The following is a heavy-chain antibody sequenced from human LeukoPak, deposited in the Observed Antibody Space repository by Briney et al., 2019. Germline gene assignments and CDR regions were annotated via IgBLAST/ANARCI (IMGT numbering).Heavy chain of an antibody. J-gene: IGHJ3*02. D-gene: IGHD3-22*01. CDR1: GFTFSSYA. CDR2: ISSNGGST. Sequence: PGGSLRLSCSASGFTFSSYAMHWVRQAPGKGLEYVSAISSNGGSTYYADSVKGRFTISRDNSKNTLYLQMSSLRAEDTAVYYCASQYYYDSSGDDAFDIWGQGTMVTVSS. CDR3: ASQYYYDSSGDDAFDI. V-gene: IGHV3-64D*06.